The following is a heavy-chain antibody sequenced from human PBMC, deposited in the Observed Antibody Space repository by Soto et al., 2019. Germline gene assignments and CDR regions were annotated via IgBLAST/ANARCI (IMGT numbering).Heavy chain of an antibody. J-gene: IGHJ4*01. D-gene: IGHD6-19*01. CDR2: IKQDGSEK. CDR1: GFTLSSYW. Sequence: EVQLVESGGGLVQPGGSLRLSCAASGFTLSSYWMSWVRQAPGKGLAWVANIKQDGSEKYYVDSVKGRFTISRDNAKTSLYLQMNSLRAEDTAVYYCARDLHYSSVDYWCHGTLVTVSS. V-gene: IGHV3-7*03. CDR3: ARDLHYSSVDY.